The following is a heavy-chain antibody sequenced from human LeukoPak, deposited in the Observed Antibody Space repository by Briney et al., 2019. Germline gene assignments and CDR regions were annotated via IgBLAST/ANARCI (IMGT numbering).Heavy chain of an antibody. J-gene: IGHJ5*02. Sequence: PSETLSLTCTVSGGCISSYYWSWIRQPPGKGLEWIGYISYSGSTNYNPSLKSRVTISVATSNNQFSLKLSSLTAADTAVYYCARADYYDSSGSSGRTYWFAPWGQGTLVTVSS. V-gene: IGHV4-59*01. D-gene: IGHD3-22*01. CDR2: ISYSGST. CDR3: ARADYYDSSGSSGRTYWFAP. CDR1: GGCISSYY.